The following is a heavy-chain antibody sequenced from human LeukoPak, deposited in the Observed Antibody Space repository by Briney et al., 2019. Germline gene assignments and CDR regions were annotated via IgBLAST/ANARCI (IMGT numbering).Heavy chain of an antibody. Sequence: SETLYLTCTVSGGSISGYYWSWIRQSPGKGLEWIAYIYNSGSTNYSPSLQSRVTISVDTSKNQFSLNLSSVTAADTAVYYCARYGSGTYPRFDYWGQGTLVTVSS. CDR3: ARYGSGTYPRFDY. CDR1: GGSISGYY. J-gene: IGHJ4*02. D-gene: IGHD3-10*01. CDR2: IYNSGST. V-gene: IGHV4-59*08.